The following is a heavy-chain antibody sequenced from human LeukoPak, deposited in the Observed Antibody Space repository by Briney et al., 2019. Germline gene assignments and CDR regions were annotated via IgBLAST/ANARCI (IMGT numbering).Heavy chain of an antibody. CDR1: GFTVSSSP. D-gene: IGHD1-26*01. CDR2: IYSGGNT. Sequence: TGGSLRLSCAASGFTVSSSPINWVRQAPGRGLEWVSVIYSGGNTFYVDSVKGRFTISRHNSENTLYLQMNSLSADDTAVYYCVRLMGSGWFDPWGQGTLVTVFS. J-gene: IGHJ5*02. V-gene: IGHV3-53*04. CDR3: VRLMGSGWFDP.